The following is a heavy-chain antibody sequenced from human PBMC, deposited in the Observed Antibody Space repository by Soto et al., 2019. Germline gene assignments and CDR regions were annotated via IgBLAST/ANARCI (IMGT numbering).Heavy chain of an antibody. CDR1: GYTFTSYG. D-gene: IGHD5-12*01. Sequence: QVQLVQSGGEVKKPGASVKLSCTASGYTFTSYGISWVRQAPGQGLEWMGWISAYNGKTNYAQNVQGRVTMTTDTSTRTAYMDLRSLRSDDTAVYYCARGGDVRYGPGMDVWGQGPTVTVSS. V-gene: IGHV1-18*01. J-gene: IGHJ6*02. CDR3: ARGGDVRYGPGMDV. CDR2: ISAYNGKT.